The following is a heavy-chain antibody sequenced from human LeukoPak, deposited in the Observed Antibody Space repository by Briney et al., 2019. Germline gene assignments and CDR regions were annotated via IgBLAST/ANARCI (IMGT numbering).Heavy chain of an antibody. J-gene: IGHJ2*01. Sequence: SETLSLTCTVSGGSISSYYWSWIRQPAGKGLEWIGRIYTSGSTNYNPSLKSRVTTSVDTSKNQFSLKLSSVTAADTAVYYCARGYSSGWGLYWYFDLWGRGTLVTVSS. D-gene: IGHD6-19*01. CDR2: IYTSGST. CDR3: ARGYSSGWGLYWYFDL. CDR1: GGSISSYY. V-gene: IGHV4-4*07.